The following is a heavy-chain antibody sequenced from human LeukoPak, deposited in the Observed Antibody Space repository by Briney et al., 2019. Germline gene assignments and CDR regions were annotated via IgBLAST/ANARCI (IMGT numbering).Heavy chain of an antibody. D-gene: IGHD2-21*02. CDR2: IRYDGSNK. J-gene: IGHJ3*02. CDR3: ARRPYCGGDCYSLDAFDI. Sequence: GGSLRLSCAASGFTFSSYGMHWVRQAPGKGLEWVAFIRYDGSNKYYADSVKGRFTISRDNSKNTLYLQMNSLRAEDTAVYYCARRPYCGGDCYSLDAFDIWGQGTMVTVSS. CDR1: GFTFSSYG. V-gene: IGHV3-30*02.